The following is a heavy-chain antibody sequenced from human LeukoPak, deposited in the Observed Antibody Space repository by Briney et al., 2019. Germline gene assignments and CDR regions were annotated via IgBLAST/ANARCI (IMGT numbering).Heavy chain of an antibody. J-gene: IGHJ4*02. V-gene: IGHV1-2*02. CDR3: ARDYSIAAAGLGLGY. Sequence: GASVKVSCKASGYTFTGYYMHWVRQAPGQGLEWMGWINPNSGGTNYAQKFQGRVTMTRDTSISTAYMELSRLRSDDTAVYYCARDYSIAAAGLGLGYWGQGTLVTVSS. CDR1: GYTFTGYY. CDR2: INPNSGGT. D-gene: IGHD6-13*01.